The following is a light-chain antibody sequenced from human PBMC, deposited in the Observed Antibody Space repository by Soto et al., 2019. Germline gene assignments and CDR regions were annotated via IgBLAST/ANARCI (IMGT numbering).Light chain of an antibody. CDR3: CSYAGSMTWV. V-gene: IGLV2-23*01. Sequence: QSALTQPASVSGSPGQSITISCTGTSNDVGSYNFVPWYQHHPGKAPKLMIYEATKRPSGVSHRFSGSKSGNTASLTISGLQAEDEGEYYCCSYAGSMTWVFGGGTKLTVL. CDR2: EAT. CDR1: SNDVGSYNF. J-gene: IGLJ3*02.